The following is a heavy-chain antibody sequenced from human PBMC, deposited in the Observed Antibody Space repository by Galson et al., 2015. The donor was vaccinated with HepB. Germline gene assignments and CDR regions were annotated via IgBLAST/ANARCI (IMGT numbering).Heavy chain of an antibody. V-gene: IGHV3-73*01. Sequence: SLRLSCAASGFTFSGSAIHWVRQAPGKGPEWIGHIRSRATNFAALYVPSLKGRFTISRDDSKNLAYLHMRSLKTDDTTVYYCVRSGDFFGYSSRWGQGTLVTVSA. CDR3: VRSGDFFGYSSR. CDR2: IRSRATNFAA. D-gene: IGHD6-13*01. J-gene: IGHJ4*02. CDR1: GFTFSGSA.